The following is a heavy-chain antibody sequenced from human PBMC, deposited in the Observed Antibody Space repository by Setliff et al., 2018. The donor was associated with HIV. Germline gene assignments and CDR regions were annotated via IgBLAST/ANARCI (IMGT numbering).Heavy chain of an antibody. Sequence: TLSLTCTVSGGSISSYYWSWIRQPPGKGLEWIGYIYTSGSTNYNPSLKSRVTISVDTSKNQFSLKLSSVTAADTAVYYCARVNYDSSGYLYYYYYYMDVWGKGTTVTVSS. D-gene: IGHD3-22*01. V-gene: IGHV4-4*08. CDR1: GGSISSYY. J-gene: IGHJ6*03. CDR2: IYTSGST. CDR3: ARVNYDSSGYLYYYYYYMDV.